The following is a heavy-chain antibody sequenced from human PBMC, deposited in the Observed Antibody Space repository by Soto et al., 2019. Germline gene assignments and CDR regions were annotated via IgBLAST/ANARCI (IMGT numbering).Heavy chain of an antibody. V-gene: IGHV2-5*02. CDR1: GFSLSTFGEG. CDR3: AHRPSIAVVPGGIWIPDYHVDY. Sequence: QITLEESGPTLVKPTQTLTLTCTFSGFSLSTFGEGVAWIRQPPGKALEWLALIYWDDDKRYSPSLKSRLTITKDTSKNQVVLTMTNIDPVDTATYYCAHRPSIAVVPGGIWIPDYHVDYWGQGTLVTVAS. CDR2: IYWDDDK. J-gene: IGHJ4*02. D-gene: IGHD2-2*01.